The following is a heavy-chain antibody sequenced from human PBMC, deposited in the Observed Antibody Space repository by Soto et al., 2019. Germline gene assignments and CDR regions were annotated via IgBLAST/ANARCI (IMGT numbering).Heavy chain of an antibody. CDR3: ARPGNYGSGSYLYYLDY. J-gene: IGHJ4*02. V-gene: IGHV4-39*01. D-gene: IGHD3-10*01. CDR1: GGSISSSSYY. CDR2: IYYSGST. Sequence: SETLSLTCTVSGGSISSSSYYWGWIRQPPGKGLEWIGSIYYSGSTYYNPSLKSRVTISVDTSKNQFSLRLSSVTAADTAVYYCARPGNYGSGSYLYYLDYWGQGTLVTVSS.